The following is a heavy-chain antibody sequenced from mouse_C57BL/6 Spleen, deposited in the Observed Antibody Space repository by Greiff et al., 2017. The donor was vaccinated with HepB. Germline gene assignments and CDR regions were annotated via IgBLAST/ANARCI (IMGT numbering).Heavy chain of an antibody. J-gene: IGHJ4*01. Sequence: QVQLQQPGAELVKPGASVKLSCKASGYTFTSYWMHWVKQRPGQGREWIGMIHPNSGSTNYNEKFKSKATLTVDKSSSTAYMQLSSLTSEDSAVYYCARGDFYGNPYYAMDYWGQGTSVTVSS. CDR1: GYTFTSYW. V-gene: IGHV1-64*01. CDR2: IHPNSGST. CDR3: ARGDFYGNPYYAMDY. D-gene: IGHD2-1*01.